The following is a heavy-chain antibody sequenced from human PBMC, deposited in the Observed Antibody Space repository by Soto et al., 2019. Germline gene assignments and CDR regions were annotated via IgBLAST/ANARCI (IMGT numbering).Heavy chain of an antibody. J-gene: IGHJ5*02. CDR3: ARDYGSGSYWFDP. V-gene: IGHV3-11*05. CDR2: ISSSSSYT. Sequence: QVQLVESGGGLVKPGGSLRLSCAASGFTFSDYYMSWIRQAPGKGLEWVSYISSSSSYTNYADSVKGRFTISRDNAKNSLYLQMNGLRAEDTAVYYCARDYGSGSYWFDPWGQGTLVTVSS. D-gene: IGHD3-10*01. CDR1: GFTFSDYY.